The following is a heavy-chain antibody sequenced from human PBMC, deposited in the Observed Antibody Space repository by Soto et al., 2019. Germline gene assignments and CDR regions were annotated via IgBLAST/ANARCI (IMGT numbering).Heavy chain of an antibody. V-gene: IGHV6-1*01. Sequence: SQTLSLTCAISGYSVSSNSAAWNWIRQSPSRGLEWLGRTYYRSKWYNDYAVSVKSRITINPDTSKNQFSLQLNSVTPEDTAVYYCARVLNSSSPNYYYYYGMDVWGQGTTVTVSS. CDR3: ARVLNSSSPNYYYYYGMDV. CDR2: TYYRSKWYN. J-gene: IGHJ6*02. D-gene: IGHD6-6*01. CDR1: GYSVSSNSAA.